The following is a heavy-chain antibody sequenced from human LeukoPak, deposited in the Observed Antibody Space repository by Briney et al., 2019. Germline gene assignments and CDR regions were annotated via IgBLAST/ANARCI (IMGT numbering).Heavy chain of an antibody. D-gene: IGHD6-13*01. CDR2: ISSRSNYI. CDR3: ARGTGSDSWYIDY. CDR1: GFSFSDHN. V-gene: IGHV3-21*01. Sequence: GGSLRLSCAVSGFSFSDHNMNWVRQAPGKGLEWVASISSRSNYIYYADSLKGRVTVSRDNARNSLFLQMTSLRAEDTAVYYCARGTGSDSWYIDYWGQGTLVSVSS. J-gene: IGHJ4*02.